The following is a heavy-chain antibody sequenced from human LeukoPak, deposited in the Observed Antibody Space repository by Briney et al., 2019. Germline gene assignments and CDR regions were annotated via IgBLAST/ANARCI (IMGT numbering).Heavy chain of an antibody. D-gene: IGHD6-13*01. V-gene: IGHV4-31*03. CDR2: IYYSGST. Sequence: PSQTLSLTCTVSGGSISSGGYYWSWIRQHPGKGLEWVGYIYYSGSTYYDPSLKSRVTISVDTSKNQFSLKLSSVTAADPAVYYCASLTDSSSWYDEGKYYYYGMDVWGQGTTVTVSS. CDR1: GGSISSGGYY. J-gene: IGHJ6*02. CDR3: ASLTDSSSWYDEGKYYYYGMDV.